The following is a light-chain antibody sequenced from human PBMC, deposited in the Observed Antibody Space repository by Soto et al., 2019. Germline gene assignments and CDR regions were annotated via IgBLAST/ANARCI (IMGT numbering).Light chain of an antibody. J-gene: IGLJ3*02. Sequence: QSVLTQPPSASGTPGQRVTISCSGSTSNLGSNFVYWYQQVPGAAPKLLISRNDQRPSGVPDRFSGSKSGTSASLAISGLGSEDEADYHCAAWDDSLSGVVFGGGTQLTVL. CDR2: RND. CDR3: AAWDDSLSGVV. V-gene: IGLV1-47*01. CDR1: TSNLGSNF.